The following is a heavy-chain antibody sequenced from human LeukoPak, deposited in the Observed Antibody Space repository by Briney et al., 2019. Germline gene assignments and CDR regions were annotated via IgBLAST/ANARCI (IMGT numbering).Heavy chain of an antibody. V-gene: IGHV3-23*01. CDR2: IGGRGGST. Sequence: GGSLRLSCSASGFRFSDFTMTWVRQAPGKGPEWVSAIGGRGGSTYYADSVGGRFNISRDNSKDMVYLQMNSLKVEDTATYYCGKEGGAWGQGTKVTVSS. D-gene: IGHD3-16*01. CDR3: GKEGGA. J-gene: IGHJ5*02. CDR1: GFRFSDFT.